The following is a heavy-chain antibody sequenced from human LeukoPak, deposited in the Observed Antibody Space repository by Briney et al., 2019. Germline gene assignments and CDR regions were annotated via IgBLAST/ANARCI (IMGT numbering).Heavy chain of an antibody. CDR2: IYYSGST. D-gene: IGHD3-10*01. Sequence: PSETLSLTCTVSGGSISSHYWSWIRQPPGKGLEWIGYIYYSGSTNYNPSLKSRVTISVDTSKNQFSLKLSSVTAADTAVYYCARFIRRGYYGSGSYYRGYFDYWGQGTLVTVSS. CDR1: GGSISSHY. CDR3: ARFIRRGYYGSGSYYRGYFDY. J-gene: IGHJ4*02. V-gene: IGHV4-59*11.